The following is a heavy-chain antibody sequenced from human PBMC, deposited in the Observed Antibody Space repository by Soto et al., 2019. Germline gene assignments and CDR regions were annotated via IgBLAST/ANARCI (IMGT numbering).Heavy chain of an antibody. D-gene: IGHD3-22*01. CDR1: GYTFTSYY. V-gene: IGHV1-46*01. J-gene: IGHJ5*02. Sequence: GASVKVSCKASGYTFTSYYMHWVRQAPGQGLEWMGIINPSGGSTSYAQKFQGRVTMTRDTSTSTVYMELSSLRSEDTAVYYCARDLSGGMISTKNWFDPWGQGTLVTVSS. CDR3: ARDLSGGMISTKNWFDP. CDR2: INPSGGST.